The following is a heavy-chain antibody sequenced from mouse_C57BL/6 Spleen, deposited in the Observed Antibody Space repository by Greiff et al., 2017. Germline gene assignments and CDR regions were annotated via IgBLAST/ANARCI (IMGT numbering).Heavy chain of an antibody. J-gene: IGHJ1*03. CDR2: IWSGGST. D-gene: IGHD4-1*01. Sequence: VHLVESGPGLVQPSQSLSITCTVSGFSLTSYGVHWVRQSPGKGLEWLGVIWSGGSTDYNAAFISRLSISKDNSKSQVFFKMNSLQADDTAIYYCARNAANWDWYFDVWGTGTTVTVSS. CDR3: ARNAANWDWYFDV. CDR1: GFSLTSYG. V-gene: IGHV2-2*01.